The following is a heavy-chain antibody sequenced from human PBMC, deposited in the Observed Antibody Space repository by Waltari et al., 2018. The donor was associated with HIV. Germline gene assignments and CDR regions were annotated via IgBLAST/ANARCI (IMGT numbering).Heavy chain of an antibody. CDR3: ARVSDSYGTVFEY. CDR2: IQHSGST. J-gene: IGHJ4*02. Sequence: QVQLQESGPGLVKSSQTLSLTCTVSGGSISSGNYYWNWIRQHPGKGLEWIGYIQHSGSTYYNPYLKSRVSISVNTSKNQFSLNLTSVTAADTAVYYCARVSDSYGTVFEYWGQGTLVSVSS. CDR1: GGSISSGNYY. D-gene: IGHD3-10*01. V-gene: IGHV4-31*03.